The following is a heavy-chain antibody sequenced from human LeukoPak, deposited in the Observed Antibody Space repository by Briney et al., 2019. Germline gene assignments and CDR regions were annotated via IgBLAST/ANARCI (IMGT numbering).Heavy chain of an antibody. V-gene: IGHV3-48*04. CDR2: ISRSSSTI. CDR3: ARKNGLDY. J-gene: IGHJ4*02. CDR1: GFTLSSYS. Sequence: GGSLRLSCAASGFTLSSYSMNWVRQAPGKGLEWVSQISRSSSTIYYADSVKGRFTISRDNAKNSLYLQMNSLRAEDTAVYYCARKNGLDYWGQGTLVTVSS.